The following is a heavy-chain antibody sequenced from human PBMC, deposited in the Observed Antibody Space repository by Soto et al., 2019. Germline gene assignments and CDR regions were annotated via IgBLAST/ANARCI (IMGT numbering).Heavy chain of an antibody. CDR2: IYSGGST. D-gene: IGHD4-17*01. CDR1: GFTVSSNY. Sequence: GGSLRLSCAASGFTVSSNYMSWARQAPGKGLEWVSVIYSGGSTYYADSVKGRFTISRDNSKNTLYLQMNSLRAEDTAVYYCARTPLPHDYGDYDHLGNQDTDYYYGMDVWGQGTTVTVSS. J-gene: IGHJ6*02. V-gene: IGHV3-53*01. CDR3: ARTPLPHDYGDYDHLGNQDTDYYYGMDV.